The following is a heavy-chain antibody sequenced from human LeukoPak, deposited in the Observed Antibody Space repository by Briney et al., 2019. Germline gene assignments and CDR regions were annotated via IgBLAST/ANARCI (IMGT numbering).Heavy chain of an antibody. V-gene: IGHV1-69*13. J-gene: IGHJ4*02. CDR2: IIPIFGTA. CDR1: VGTFSSYA. CDR3: ARECCSVGSCYAVFDY. D-gene: IGHD2-15*01. Sequence: SVKVSCKASVGTFSSYAISWVRQAPGQGLEWMGGIIPIFGTANYAQKFQGRVTITADESTSTAYMELSSLRSEDTAVYYCARECCSVGSCYAVFDYWGQGTLVTVSS.